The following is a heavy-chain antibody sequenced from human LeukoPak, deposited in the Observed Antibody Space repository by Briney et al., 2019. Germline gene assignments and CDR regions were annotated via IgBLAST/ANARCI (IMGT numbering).Heavy chain of an antibody. Sequence: GGSLRLSCAASGFTFISYYMTWVRQAPGKGLEWVANMNQDGSEKYYVDSVKGRFTISRDNAKNSLYLQMHSLRVEDTAMYYCAREVPGSSGLAYWGQGTLVTVSS. J-gene: IGHJ4*02. CDR1: GFTFISYY. V-gene: IGHV3-7*01. CDR2: MNQDGSEK. CDR3: AREVPGSSGLAY. D-gene: IGHD6-19*01.